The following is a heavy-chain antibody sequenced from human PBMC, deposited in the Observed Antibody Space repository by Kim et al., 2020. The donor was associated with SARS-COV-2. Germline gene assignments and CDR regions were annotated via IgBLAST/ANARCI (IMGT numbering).Heavy chain of an antibody. V-gene: IGHV1-18*01. D-gene: IGHD3-10*01. Sequence: ASVKVSCKASGYTFTSYGISWVRQAPGQGLEWMGWISAYNGNTNYAQKLQGRVTMTTDTSTSTAYMELRSLRSDDTAVYYCARDSPITMGRGNYYYYGMDVWGQGTTVTVSS. J-gene: IGHJ6*02. CDR3: ARDSPITMGRGNYYYYGMDV. CDR2: ISAYNGNT. CDR1: GYTFTSYG.